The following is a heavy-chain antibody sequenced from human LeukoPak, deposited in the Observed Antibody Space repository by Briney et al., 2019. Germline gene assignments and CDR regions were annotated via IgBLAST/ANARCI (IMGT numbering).Heavy chain of an antibody. D-gene: IGHD4-17*01. Sequence: SQTLSLTCAVSGGSISSGGYSWSWIRQPPGKGLEWIGYIYHSGSTYYNPSLKSRVTISVDTSKNQFSLKLSSVTAADTAVYYCGEILSVPTQQRNCFAPGGRGPLVTVPS. V-gene: IGHV4-30-2*01. CDR2: IYHSGST. J-gene: IGHJ5*02. CDR3: GEILSVPTQQRNCFAP. CDR1: GGSISSGGYS.